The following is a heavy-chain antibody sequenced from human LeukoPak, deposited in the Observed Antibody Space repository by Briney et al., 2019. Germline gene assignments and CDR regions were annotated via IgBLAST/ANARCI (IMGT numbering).Heavy chain of an antibody. CDR1: GFTFSNYE. CDR2: ISSSGTTI. Sequence: GGSLRLSCAASGFTFSNYEMNWVRQAPGKGLEWVSYISSSGTTIYYADSVKGRFTISRDNARNSLYLQMNSLRAEDTAVYYCARGYYDFWCGYGGRWGQGTLVTVSS. V-gene: IGHV3-48*03. J-gene: IGHJ4*02. D-gene: IGHD3-3*01. CDR3: ARGYYDFWCGYGGR.